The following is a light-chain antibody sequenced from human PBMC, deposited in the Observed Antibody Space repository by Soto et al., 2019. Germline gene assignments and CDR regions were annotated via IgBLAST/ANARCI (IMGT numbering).Light chain of an antibody. Sequence: QSVLTQPPSASGTPGQRVTISCSGSSSNIGSNTVNWYQHLPGTAPEFLIYKNNQRPSGVPDRFSGSKSGTSASLAISGLQSEDEADYYCAAWDDSLNGVLFGGGTKLTVL. CDR1: SSNIGSNT. CDR2: KNN. V-gene: IGLV1-44*01. CDR3: AAWDDSLNGVL. J-gene: IGLJ2*01.